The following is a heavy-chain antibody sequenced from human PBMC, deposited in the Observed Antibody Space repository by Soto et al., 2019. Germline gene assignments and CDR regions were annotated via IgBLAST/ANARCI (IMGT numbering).Heavy chain of an antibody. J-gene: IGHJ4*02. CDR2: MNPNSGNT. Sequence: ASVKVSCKASGYTFTSYDINWVRQATGQGLEWMGWMNPNSGNTGYAQKFQGRVTMTRNTSISTAYMELSSLRSEDTAVYYCARVIYSGYEYYFDYWGQGTLVTVSS. CDR1: GYTFTSYD. V-gene: IGHV1-8*01. D-gene: IGHD5-12*01. CDR3: ARVIYSGYEYYFDY.